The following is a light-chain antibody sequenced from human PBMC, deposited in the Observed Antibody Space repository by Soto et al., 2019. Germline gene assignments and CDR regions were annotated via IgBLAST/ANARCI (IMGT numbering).Light chain of an antibody. CDR2: WAS. CDR1: QSVPYGPTRKNN. J-gene: IGKJ3*01. V-gene: IGKV4-1*01. CDR3: HQYLSPPFS. Sequence: DSVLEQSPDYLSVCLGEKASITCKPSQSVPYGPTRKNNRGGYQHKSGQTRQLLFYWASYCAPGAPDRFSASESGTDSTLSIANLQPADVAVYYCHQYLSPPFSFAPGTKVDIK.